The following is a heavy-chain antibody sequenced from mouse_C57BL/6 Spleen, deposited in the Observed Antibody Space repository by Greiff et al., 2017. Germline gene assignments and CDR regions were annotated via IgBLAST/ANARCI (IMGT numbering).Heavy chain of an antibody. J-gene: IGHJ3*01. V-gene: IGHV1-53*01. CDR1: GYTFTSYW. CDR2: INPSNGGT. Sequence: VQLQQPGTELVKPGASVKLSCKASGYTFTSYWMHWVKQRPGQGLEWIGNINPSNGGTNYNEKFKSKATLTVDKSSSTAYMQLSSLTSEDSEVYAGEKWGGNYEAWFDYWGQGTLVTVSA. CDR3: EKWGGNYEAWFDY. D-gene: IGHD2-1*01.